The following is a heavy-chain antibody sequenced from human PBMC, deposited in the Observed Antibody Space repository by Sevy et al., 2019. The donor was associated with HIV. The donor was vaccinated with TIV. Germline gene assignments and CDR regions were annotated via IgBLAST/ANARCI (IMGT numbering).Heavy chain of an antibody. D-gene: IGHD4-17*01. Sequence: GGSLRLSCAASEFTFSDYYMSWIRQAPGKGLEWISYISGSDGTIYYAHSVKGRFTISRDNAKNSLHLQMNSLRAEDTAVYYCARDHVKDGDLGDYYYYAMDVWGQGTTVTVSS. CDR2: ISGSDGTI. V-gene: IGHV3-11*01. CDR3: ARDHVKDGDLGDYYYYAMDV. J-gene: IGHJ6*02. CDR1: EFTFSDYY.